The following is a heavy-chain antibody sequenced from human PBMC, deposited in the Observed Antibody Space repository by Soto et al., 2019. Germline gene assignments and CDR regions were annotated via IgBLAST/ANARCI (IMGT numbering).Heavy chain of an antibody. Sequence: QVRLEQSGPEVKKTGASVKVSCKASGYTFTSYGISWVRQAPGQGLEWMGWINIYSGDANYAQRFQDRVTMTRDTSTNTVYMEMRSLISDDTAVYYCARALYYYDNSGLAYWGQGPLVTVSS. CDR1: GYTFTSYG. D-gene: IGHD3-22*01. CDR3: ARALYYYDNSGLAY. V-gene: IGHV1-18*01. CDR2: INIYSGDA. J-gene: IGHJ4*02.